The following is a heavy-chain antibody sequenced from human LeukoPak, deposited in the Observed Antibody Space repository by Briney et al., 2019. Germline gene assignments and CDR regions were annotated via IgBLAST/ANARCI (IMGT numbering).Heavy chain of an antibody. CDR3: AKGSGWIIDK. Sequence: GGSLRLSCAASGFTVSSTYMSWVRQAPGKGLEWVSVIYSGGNIYYIESVKGRFTISRDNAKNSLFLQMNSLRAEDTAVYYCAKGSGWIIDKWGQGTLVTVSS. J-gene: IGHJ4*02. CDR1: GFTVSSTY. CDR2: IYSGGNI. D-gene: IGHD6-19*01. V-gene: IGHV3-53*01.